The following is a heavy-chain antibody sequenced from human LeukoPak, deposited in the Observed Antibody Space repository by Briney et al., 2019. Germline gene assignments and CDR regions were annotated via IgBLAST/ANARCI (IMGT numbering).Heavy chain of an antibody. CDR3: ARVRFGSGSSVYFDL. V-gene: IGHV3-53*01. Sequence: GGSLRLSCKVSGFTVSSNSWSWVRQAPGKGLEWVSFISSGGNTDHSDSVKGRFTISRDNAKNSLYLQLNSLRAEDTAVYYCARVRFGSGSSVYFDLWGQGTLVTVSS. D-gene: IGHD3-10*01. CDR2: ISSGGNT. CDR1: GFTVSSNS. J-gene: IGHJ4*02.